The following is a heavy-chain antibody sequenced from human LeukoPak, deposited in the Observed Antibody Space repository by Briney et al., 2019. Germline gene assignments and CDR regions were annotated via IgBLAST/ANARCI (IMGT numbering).Heavy chain of an antibody. D-gene: IGHD6-19*01. CDR1: GFTFSSYG. J-gene: IGHJ3*02. CDR3: AKDRGRYPDAFDI. CDR2: IRYDGSNK. V-gene: IGHV3-30*02. Sequence: LGGSLRLSCAASGFTFSSYGMHWVRQAPGKGLEWVAFIRYDGSNKYYADSVKGRFTISRDNPKNTLYLQMNSLRAEDTAVYYCAKDRGRYPDAFDIWGQGTMVTVSS.